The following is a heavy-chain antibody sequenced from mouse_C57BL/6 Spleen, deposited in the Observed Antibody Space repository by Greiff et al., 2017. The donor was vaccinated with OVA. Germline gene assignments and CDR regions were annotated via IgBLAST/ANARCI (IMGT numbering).Heavy chain of an antibody. CDR3: ARDTVVATDY. V-gene: IGHV3-6*01. J-gene: IGHJ2*01. CDR2: ISYDGSN. CDR1: GYSITSGYY. Sequence: EVKVEESGPGLVKPSQSLSLTCSVTGYSITSGYYWNWIRQFPGNKLEWMGYISYDGSNNYNPSLKNRISITRDTSKNQFFLKLNSVTTEDTATYYCARDTVVATDYWGQGTTLTVSS. D-gene: IGHD1-1*01.